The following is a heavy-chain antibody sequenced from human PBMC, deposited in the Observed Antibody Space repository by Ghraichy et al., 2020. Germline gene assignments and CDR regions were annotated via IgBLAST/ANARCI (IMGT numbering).Heavy chain of an antibody. CDR1: GFSFSDYF. V-gene: IGHV3-11*01. J-gene: IGHJ4*02. D-gene: IGHD2-2*01. Sequence: GGSLRLSCAASGFSFSDYFMTWIRQAPGKGLEWVSYISSSGISKYYADSVKGRFTISRDNAKNSLDLQMNRLRVEDTAVYYCARGFVVPAADFWGQGSLVTVSS. CDR3: ARGFVVPAADF. CDR2: ISSSGISK.